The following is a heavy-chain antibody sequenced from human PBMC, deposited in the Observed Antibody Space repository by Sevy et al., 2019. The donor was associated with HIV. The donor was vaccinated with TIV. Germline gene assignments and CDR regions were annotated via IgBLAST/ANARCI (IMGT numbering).Heavy chain of an antibody. Sequence: SETLSLTCAVHYGAFSGYYWNWIRQVPGKGLEWIGSIYHSGYSYYNPSLKSRVTISVDTSKNQFSLKLSSVTAADTAVYYCARAIGTQVAGLYYFDYWGQGTLVTVSS. CDR1: YGAFSGYY. J-gene: IGHJ4*02. CDR2: IYHSGYS. V-gene: IGHV4-34*01. D-gene: IGHD6-19*01. CDR3: ARAIGTQVAGLYYFDY.